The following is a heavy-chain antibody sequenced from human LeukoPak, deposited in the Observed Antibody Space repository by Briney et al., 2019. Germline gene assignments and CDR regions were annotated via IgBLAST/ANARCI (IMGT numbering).Heavy chain of an antibody. V-gene: IGHV4-59*01. CDR2: IYYGGST. D-gene: IGHD6-25*01. J-gene: IGHJ6*01. CDR1: GCSISSYY. Sequence: WGSLTLTRTASGCSISSYYMSWVRQPPGKGLEWVAYIYYGGSTNYNPSLKSRVTISVDTSKNQFSLKLSSVTAAETAVYYCARDPSSGWHGYYGRDGWGQGTTVTAS. CDR3: ARDPSSGWHGYYGRDG.